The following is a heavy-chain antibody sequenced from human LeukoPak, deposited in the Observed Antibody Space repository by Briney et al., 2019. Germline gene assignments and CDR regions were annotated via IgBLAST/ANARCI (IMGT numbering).Heavy chain of an antibody. CDR3: ARHRWFGELNNYGMDV. Sequence: KPGESLKISCKGSGYSFTTYWIVWVRQMPGKGLEWMGIIYPADSNTKYSPSFQGQVTISADRSISTAYLQWSSLKASDTAMYYCARHRWFGELNNYGMDVWGQGTTVTVSS. D-gene: IGHD3-10*01. CDR1: GYSFTTYW. J-gene: IGHJ6*02. CDR2: IYPADSNT. V-gene: IGHV5-51*01.